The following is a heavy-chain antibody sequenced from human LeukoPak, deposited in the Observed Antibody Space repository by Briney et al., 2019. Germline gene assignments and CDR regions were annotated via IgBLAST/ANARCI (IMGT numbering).Heavy chain of an antibody. V-gene: IGHV3-33*01. CDR2: IWYDGSNK. J-gene: IGHJ6*02. CDR1: GFSFNIYG. Sequence: GGSLRLSCAASGFSFNIYGMHWVRQAPGKGLECVSVIWYDGSNKYFADSVKGRFTISRDNSKNTLYLQMNSLRAEDTAVYYCARDSRYVDKYYYGMDVWGQGTTVTVSS. D-gene: IGHD5-12*01. CDR3: ARDSRYVDKYYYGMDV.